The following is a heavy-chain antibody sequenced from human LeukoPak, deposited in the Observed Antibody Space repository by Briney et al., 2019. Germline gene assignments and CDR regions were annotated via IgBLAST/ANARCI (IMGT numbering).Heavy chain of an antibody. D-gene: IGHD3-22*01. V-gene: IGHV3-30*18. Sequence: PGGCLRLSCAAFGVTFSIYGMHWVRQAPGKGLEWGAVISYDESNKYYADSVKGRLTISRDNSKNTLYLQMHSLRAEDTAVYYCAKDLAGRDYYDISGNDYWGQGTLVTVSS. J-gene: IGHJ4*02. CDR1: GVTFSIYG. CDR3: AKDLAGRDYYDISGNDY. CDR2: ISYDESNK.